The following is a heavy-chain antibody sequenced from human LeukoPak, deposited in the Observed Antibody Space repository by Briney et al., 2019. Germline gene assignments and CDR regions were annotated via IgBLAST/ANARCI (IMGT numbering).Heavy chain of an antibody. J-gene: IGHJ4*02. CDR1: GYTFTGYY. CDR2: INPNSGGT. D-gene: IGHD5-12*01. V-gene: IGHV1-2*02. Sequence: ASVKVSCKASGYTFTGYYMHWVRQAPGQGLEWMGWINPNSGGTNYAQKFQGRVTMTRDTSISTVYMELSRLRSDDTAVYYCARDKGLYSGYDGYPDYWGQGTLVTVSS. CDR3: ARDKGLYSGYDGYPDY.